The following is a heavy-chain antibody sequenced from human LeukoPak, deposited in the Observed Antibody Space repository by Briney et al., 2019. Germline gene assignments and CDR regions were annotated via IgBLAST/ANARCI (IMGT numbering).Heavy chain of an antibody. V-gene: IGHV3-23*01. CDR2: ISGSGGST. CDR1: GFTFSSYA. Sequence: GGSLRLSCAASGFTFSSYAMSWVRQAPGKGLEWVSAISGSGGSTYYADSVKGRFTISRDNSKNTLYLQMNSLRAEDTAVYYCAKTRIPAAIGLTYYYGMDVWGQGTTVTVSS. J-gene: IGHJ6*02. CDR3: AKTRIPAAIGLTYYYGMDV. D-gene: IGHD2-2*01.